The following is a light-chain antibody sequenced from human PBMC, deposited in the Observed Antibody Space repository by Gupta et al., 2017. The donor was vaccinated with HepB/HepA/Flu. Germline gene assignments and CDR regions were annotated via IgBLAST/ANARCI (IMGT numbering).Light chain of an antibody. V-gene: IGLV10-54*01. CDR2: SNN. CDR1: SNNVGDEG. CDR3: SASDSTLSACV. Sequence: QAGLTQPPSVSKGLRQTATLTCTGNSNNVGDEGAAWLQQHQGHPPKLRSDSNNNRPSGISERLSASRSGSTASPTITGLQPEDEADDDYSASDSTLSACVFGGGTKLTVL. J-gene: IGLJ3*02.